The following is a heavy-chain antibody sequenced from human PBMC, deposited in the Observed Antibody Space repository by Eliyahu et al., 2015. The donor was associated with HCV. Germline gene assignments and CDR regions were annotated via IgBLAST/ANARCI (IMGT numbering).Heavy chain of an antibody. CDR3: TSDGSSAFDI. Sequence: EVQLVESGGGLVQPGGSLRLSCXASGFPASRPWMHWVRQVSGKGLVWVSHINPDGSDTSYVDSVRGRFTISRDNAKNTLYLQMSSLRVEDTAIYYCTSDGSSAFDIWGPGTAVTVSS. CDR2: INPDGSDT. J-gene: IGHJ3*02. CDR1: GFPASRPW. V-gene: IGHV3-74*01.